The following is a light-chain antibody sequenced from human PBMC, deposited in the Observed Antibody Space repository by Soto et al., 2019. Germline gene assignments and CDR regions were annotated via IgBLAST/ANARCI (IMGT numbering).Light chain of an antibody. V-gene: IGKV1-9*01. CDR1: PAIASF. J-gene: IGKJ1*01. CDR3: QQLNGSPWT. CDR2: GAS. Sequence: IQLTQSPGSRSSSLWGIVTITCRASPAIASFLAWYQQKPGTAPKLLIYGASTLQSGVPSRFSGSRSGTDYTLTIASLQPEDFATYYCQQLNGSPWTFGQGTKVDIK.